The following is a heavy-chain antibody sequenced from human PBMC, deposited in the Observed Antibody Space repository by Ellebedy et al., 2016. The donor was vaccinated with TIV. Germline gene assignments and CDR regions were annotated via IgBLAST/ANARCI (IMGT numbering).Heavy chain of an antibody. CDR3: SRVVVSATRPDY. CDR2: INHDGSST. J-gene: IGHJ4*02. CDR1: GFTFSPYW. V-gene: IGHV3-74*01. D-gene: IGHD5/OR15-5a*01. Sequence: GGSLRLXXAASGFTFSPYWMHWVRQAPGKELVWVSRINHDGSSTTYAESVKGRFTISRDNSNKTLYLQMDSLRPEDTATYYCSRVVVSATRPDYWGQGTLVTVSS.